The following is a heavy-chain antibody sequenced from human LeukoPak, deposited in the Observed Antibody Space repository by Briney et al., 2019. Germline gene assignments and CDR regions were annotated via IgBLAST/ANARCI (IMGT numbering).Heavy chain of an antibody. D-gene: IGHD6-13*01. Sequence: GASVKVSCKASGYTFTGYYMHWVRRAPGQGLEWMGWINPNSGGTNYAQKFQGRVTMTRDTSISTAYMELSRLRSDDTAVYYCARGPLYPGSSWYVGWFDPWGQGTLVTVSS. J-gene: IGHJ5*02. CDR3: ARGPLYPGSSWYVGWFDP. CDR1: GYTFTGYY. CDR2: INPNSGGT. V-gene: IGHV1-2*02.